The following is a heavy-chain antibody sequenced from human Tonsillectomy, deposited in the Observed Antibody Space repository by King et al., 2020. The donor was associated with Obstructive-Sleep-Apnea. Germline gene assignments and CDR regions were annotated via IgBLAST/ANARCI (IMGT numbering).Heavy chain of an antibody. CDR2: IYYSGST. D-gene: IGHD6-13*01. Sequence: VQLQESGPGLVKPSQTLSLTCTVSGGSISSGDYYWSWIRQPPGKGLEWIGYIYYSGSTYYNPSLKSRVTISVDTPKNQFSLKLSSVTAADTAVYYCARADAAGTEEGDAFDIWGQGTMVTVSS. CDR3: ARADAAGTEEGDAFDI. J-gene: IGHJ3*02. CDR1: GGSISSGDYY. V-gene: IGHV4-30-4*01.